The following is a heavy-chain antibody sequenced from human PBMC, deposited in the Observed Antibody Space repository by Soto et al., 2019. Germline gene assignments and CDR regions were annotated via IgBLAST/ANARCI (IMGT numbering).Heavy chain of an antibody. CDR3: ARVVVGGYCSGGSCYHYYGMDV. J-gene: IGHJ6*02. D-gene: IGHD2-15*01. CDR1: GYTFTSYG. Sequence: GASVKVSCKASGYTFTSYGISWVRQAPGQGLEWMGWISAYNGNTNYAQKLQGRVTMTTDTSTSTAYMELRSLRSDDTAVYYCARVVVGGYCSGGSCYHYYGMDVWGQGTTVTVSS. CDR2: ISAYNGNT. V-gene: IGHV1-18*01.